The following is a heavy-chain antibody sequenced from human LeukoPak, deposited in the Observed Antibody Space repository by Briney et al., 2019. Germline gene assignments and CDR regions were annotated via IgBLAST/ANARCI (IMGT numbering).Heavy chain of an antibody. V-gene: IGHV3-30*03. J-gene: IGHJ5*02. Sequence: PGGSLRLSCAASGFTFSSYGVHWVRQAPGKGLEWVAVISYDGSNKYYADSVKGRFTISRDNSKNTLYLQMNSLRAEDTAVYYCARPWSGSYNWFDPWGQGTLVTVSS. CDR3: ARPWSGSYNWFDP. CDR1: GFTFSSYG. CDR2: ISYDGSNK. D-gene: IGHD3-3*01.